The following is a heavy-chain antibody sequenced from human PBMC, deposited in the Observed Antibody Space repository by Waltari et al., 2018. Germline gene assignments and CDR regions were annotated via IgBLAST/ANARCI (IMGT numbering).Heavy chain of an antibody. Sequence: QVQLVQSGSELKKPGASVKVSCKASGYTFTSYAMHWVRQAPGQGLEWMGWINTNTGNPTYAQGFTGRFVFSLDTSVSTAYLQISSLKAEDTAVYYCARGHYCSGGSCQRWFDPWGQGTLVTVSS. CDR3: ARGHYCSGGSCQRWFDP. J-gene: IGHJ5*02. CDR2: INTNTGNP. CDR1: GYTFTSYA. D-gene: IGHD2-15*01. V-gene: IGHV7-4-1*02.